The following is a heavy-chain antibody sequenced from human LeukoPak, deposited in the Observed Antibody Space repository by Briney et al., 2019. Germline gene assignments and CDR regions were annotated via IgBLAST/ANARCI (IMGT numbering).Heavy chain of an antibody. CDR3: AAALGIGYYSGVDV. CDR2: IYPADSDT. J-gene: IGHJ6*02. D-gene: IGHD3-16*01. CDR1: GYSFTTYW. V-gene: IGHV5-51*01. Sequence: GESLKISCKGSGYSFTTYWLAWVRQMPGKGLEWMGIIYPADSDTIYSPSFQGQVTMSADKSISTAYLQWSGLKASDTAVYYCAAALGIGYYSGVDVWGQGTTVTVSS.